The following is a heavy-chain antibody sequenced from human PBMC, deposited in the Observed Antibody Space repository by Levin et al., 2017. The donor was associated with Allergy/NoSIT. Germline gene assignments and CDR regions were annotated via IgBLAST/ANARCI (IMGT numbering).Heavy chain of an antibody. Sequence: QPGGSLRLSCAASGFTFSSYSMNWVRQAPGKGLEWVSYISSSSSTIYYADSVKGRFTISRDNAKNSLYLQMNSLRAEDTAVYYCARDLQLEAFDIWGQGTMVTVSS. V-gene: IGHV3-48*01. D-gene: IGHD6-13*01. CDR3: ARDLQLEAFDI. CDR1: GFTFSSYS. CDR2: ISSSSSTI. J-gene: IGHJ3*02.